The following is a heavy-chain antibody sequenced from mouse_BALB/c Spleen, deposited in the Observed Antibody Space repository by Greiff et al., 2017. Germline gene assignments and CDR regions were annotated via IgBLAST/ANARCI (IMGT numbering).Heavy chain of an antibody. Sequence: DVKLVESGGGLVKPGGSLTLSCAASGFTFSSYAMSWVRQSPEKRLVWVAEISSGGSYTYYQDTVTGRFTITRDNAKNTLYLEMSSLRSEDTAMYYCAREGEGYYGGAMDDWGQGTSVTVSS. V-gene: IGHV5-9-4*01. CDR1: GFTFSSYA. CDR2: ISSGGSYT. J-gene: IGHJ4*01. CDR3: AREGEGYYGGAMDD. D-gene: IGHD1-1*01.